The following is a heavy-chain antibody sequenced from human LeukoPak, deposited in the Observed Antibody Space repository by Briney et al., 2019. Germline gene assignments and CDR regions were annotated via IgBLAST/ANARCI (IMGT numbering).Heavy chain of an antibody. CDR3: ARSYYDVLTGNYMWLAP. CDR2: INVKSGDT. V-gene: IGHV1-2*06. Sequence: GESLKISCRASGYTFTDYYIHWVRQAPGQGLEWMGRINVKSGDTFYAQMFQGRVTLTGDASINTAYMELSRLRSDDTAVFYCARSYYDVLTGNYMWLAPWGQGTLVTVSS. D-gene: IGHD3-9*01. J-gene: IGHJ5*02. CDR1: GYTFTDYY.